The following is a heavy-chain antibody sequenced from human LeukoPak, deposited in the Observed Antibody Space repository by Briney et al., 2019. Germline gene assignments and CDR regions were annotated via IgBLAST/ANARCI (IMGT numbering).Heavy chain of an antibody. CDR1: GGSFSGYY. CDR2: INHSGST. J-gene: IGHJ4*02. V-gene: IGHV4-34*01. Sequence: SEALSLTCAVYGGSFSGYYWSWIRQPPGKGLEWIGEINHSGSTNYNPSLKSRVTISVDTSKNQFSLKLSSVTAADTAVYYCARLPTVAYGGMSDWGQGTLVTVSS. CDR3: ARLPTVAYGGMSD. D-gene: IGHD4-23*01.